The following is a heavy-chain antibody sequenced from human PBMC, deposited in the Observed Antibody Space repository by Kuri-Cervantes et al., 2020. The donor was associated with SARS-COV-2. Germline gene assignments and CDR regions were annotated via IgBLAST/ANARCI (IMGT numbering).Heavy chain of an antibody. CDR2: INPNSGGT. CDR3: ARGGIAARLVFDY. V-gene: IGHV1-2*02. J-gene: IGHJ4*02. CDR1: GGTFSSYA. D-gene: IGHD6-6*01. Sequence: ASVKVSCKASGGTFSSYAISWVRQAPGQGLEWMGWINPNSGGTNYAQKFQGRVTMTRDTSISTAYMELSRLRSDDTAVCYCARGGIAARLVFDYWGQGTLVTVSS.